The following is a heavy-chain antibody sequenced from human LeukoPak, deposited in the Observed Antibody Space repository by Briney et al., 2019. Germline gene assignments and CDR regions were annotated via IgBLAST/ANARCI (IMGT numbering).Heavy chain of an antibody. CDR2: IYYSGST. Sequence: SETLSLTCTVSGGSVNSGDYYWSWIRQPPGKGLEWIGYIYYSGSTKYNPSLKSLVTISIDTSKNQFSLKLSSVTAADTAVYYCARDLSGSSSFGSWGQGTLVTVSS. CDR1: GGSVNSGDYY. V-gene: IGHV4-61*08. D-gene: IGHD6-6*01. CDR3: ARDLSGSSSFGS. J-gene: IGHJ4*02.